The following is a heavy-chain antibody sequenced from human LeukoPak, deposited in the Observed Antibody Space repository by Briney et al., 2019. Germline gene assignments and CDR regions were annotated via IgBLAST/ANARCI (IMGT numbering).Heavy chain of an antibody. CDR2: IYYDGST. CDR1: GASVSSSSYY. V-gene: IGHV4-39*07. Sequence: PSETLSLTCTVSGASVSSSSYYWGWIRQPPGKGLEWIGTIYYDGSTYYNPSLKSRVTISVDTSKNQFSLKLSSVTAADTAVCYCARINYGDYWGQGTLVTVSS. CDR3: ARINYGDY. J-gene: IGHJ4*02.